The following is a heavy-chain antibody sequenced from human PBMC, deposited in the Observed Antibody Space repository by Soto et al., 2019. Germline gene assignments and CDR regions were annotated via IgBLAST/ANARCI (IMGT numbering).Heavy chain of an antibody. CDR3: ARDSAYDLFYCSGGSRYPRSY. D-gene: IGHD2-15*01. CDR2: ISSSSSYI. V-gene: IGHV3-21*01. Sequence: GGSLRLSRAASGFTFSSYSMNWVRQAPGKGLEWVSSISSSSSYIFYADSVKGRFTISRDNAKNSLYLQMNSLRAEDTAVYYCARDSAYDLFYCSGGSRYPRSYWGQGTLVTGSA. J-gene: IGHJ1*01. CDR1: GFTFSSYS.